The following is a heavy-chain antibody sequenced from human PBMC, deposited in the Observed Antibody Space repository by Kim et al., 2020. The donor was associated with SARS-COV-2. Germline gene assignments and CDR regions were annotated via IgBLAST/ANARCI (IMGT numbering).Heavy chain of an antibody. CDR2: IYYSGST. V-gene: IGHV4-59*01. J-gene: IGHJ3*02. CDR3: AGGEEGHDAFDI. D-gene: IGHD3-16*01. Sequence: SETLSLTCTVSGGSISSYYWSWIRQPPGKGLEWIGYIYYSGSTNYNPSLKSRVTISVDTSKNQFSLKLSSVTAADTAVYYCAGGEEGHDAFDIWGQGTMVTVSS. CDR1: GGSISSYY.